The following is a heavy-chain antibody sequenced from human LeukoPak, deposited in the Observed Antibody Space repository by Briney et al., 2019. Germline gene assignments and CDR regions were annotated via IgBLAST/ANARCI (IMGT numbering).Heavy chain of an antibody. CDR1: GYTLTELS. Sequence: ASVKVSCTVSGYTLTELSMHWVRQAPGKGLEWMGGFEPEDGDKLYAQNFQGRVTMTEDTSTDTAYMELSSLRSDDTAMYYCATDQRGAGLGFRYGSGSFNGLDVWGQRTTVTISS. D-gene: IGHD3-10*01. CDR3: ATDQRGAGLGFRYGSGSFNGLDV. CDR2: FEPEDGDK. J-gene: IGHJ6*02. V-gene: IGHV1-24*01.